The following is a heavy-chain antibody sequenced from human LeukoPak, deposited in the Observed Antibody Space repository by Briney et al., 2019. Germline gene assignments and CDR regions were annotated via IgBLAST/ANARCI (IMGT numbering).Heavy chain of an antibody. V-gene: IGHV1-46*01. J-gene: IGHJ4*02. D-gene: IGHD3-9*01. CDR1: GYTFTNYY. Sequence: GASVKVSCKASGYTFTNYYFHWVRQAPGQGLEWMGIINPSGGSTSYAQKFQGRVTMTRDTSTSTVYMKLSSLRSEDTAVYYCARGVGGNARWRNFDWSKKIPMRDYFDYWGQGTLVTVSS. CDR2: INPSGGST. CDR3: ARGVGGNARWRNFDWSKKIPMRDYFDY.